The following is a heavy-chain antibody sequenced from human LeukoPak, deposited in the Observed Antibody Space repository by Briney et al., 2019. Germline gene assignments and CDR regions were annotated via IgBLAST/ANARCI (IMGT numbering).Heavy chain of an antibody. CDR3: APVGQREYRNYIDS. CDR2: IESDATNK. V-gene: IGHV3-30*02. Sequence: PGGSLRLSCAASGFTFRNSGMHWARQPPDKGLEWGAFIESDATNKHYADSVKARSTISRDNSKSTLYLPMNTLRIQDTGALQWAPVGQREYRNYIDSWGQGTQVTAS. CDR1: GFTFRNSG. D-gene: IGHD2/OR15-2a*01. J-gene: IGHJ4*03.